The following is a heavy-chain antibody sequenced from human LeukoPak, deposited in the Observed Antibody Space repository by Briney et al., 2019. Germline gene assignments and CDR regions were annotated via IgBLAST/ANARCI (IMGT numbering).Heavy chain of an antibody. J-gene: IGHJ4*02. D-gene: IGHD3-16*01. CDR3: ARGGNYVDKGIFDY. CDR2: ISYDGSNK. Sequence: PGGSLRLSCAASGFTFSSYAMHWVRQAPGKGLEWVAVISYDGSNKYYADSVKGRFTISRDNSKNTLYLQMNSLRAEDTAVYNCARGGNYVDKGIFDYWGQGTLVTVSS. CDR1: GFTFSSYA. V-gene: IGHV3-30*04.